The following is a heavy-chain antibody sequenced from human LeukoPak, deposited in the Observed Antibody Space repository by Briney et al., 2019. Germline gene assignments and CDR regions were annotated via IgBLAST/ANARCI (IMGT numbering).Heavy chain of an antibody. V-gene: IGHV3-48*01. CDR3: ARDLGDFWSGISKRGPPGV. D-gene: IGHD3-3*01. J-gene: IGHJ6*02. CDR2: ISSSSSTI. CDR1: GFTFSSYS. Sequence: PGGSLRLSCAASGFTFSSYSMNWVRQAPGKGLEWVSYISSSSSTIYYADSVKGRFTISRDNAKNSLYLQMNSLRAEDTAVYYCARDLGDFWSGISKRGPPGVWGQGTTVTVSS.